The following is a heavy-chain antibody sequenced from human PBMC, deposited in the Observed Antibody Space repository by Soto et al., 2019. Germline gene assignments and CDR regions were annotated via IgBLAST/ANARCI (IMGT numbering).Heavy chain of an antibody. D-gene: IGHD2-2*01. V-gene: IGHV1-69*01. CDR1: GGTFSSYA. Sequence: QVQLVQSGAEVKKPGSSVKVSCKASGGTFSSYAISWVRQAPGQGLEWMGGIIPISDTTNYAQKFQGRVTITADESTSTAYMELSRLRSEDTAVYYCARSQGSSTSLEIYYYYYYGMDFWGQGTTVTVSS. CDR3: ARSQGSSTSLEIYYYYYYGMDF. CDR2: IIPISDTT. J-gene: IGHJ6*02.